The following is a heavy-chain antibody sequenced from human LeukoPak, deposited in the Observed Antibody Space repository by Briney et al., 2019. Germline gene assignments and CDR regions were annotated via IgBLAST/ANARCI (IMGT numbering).Heavy chain of an antibody. D-gene: IGHD2-15*01. CDR1: GFTFSSYG. Sequence: PGGSLRLSCAASGFTFSSYGMHWVRRTPGKGLEWVTFLPYDGSYTSYADSVKGRFTISRANSKNTLYLQMNSLRAEDTAVYYCAKLIYVVVAATGFDDWGQGTLVTVSS. V-gene: IGHV3-30*02. J-gene: IGHJ4*02. CDR2: LPYDGSYT. CDR3: AKLIYVVVAATGFDD.